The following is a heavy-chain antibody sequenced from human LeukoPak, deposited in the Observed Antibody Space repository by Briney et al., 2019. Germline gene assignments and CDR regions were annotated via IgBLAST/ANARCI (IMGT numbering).Heavy chain of an antibody. Sequence: GASVKVSCKASGYTFTGDYMHWVRQAPGQGLEWMGWINPNSGGTNYAQKFQGRVTMTRDTSISTAYMELSRLRSDDTDVYYCARDLFRGANRFDPWGQGTLVTVSS. CDR1: GYTFTGDY. CDR2: INPNSGGT. D-gene: IGHD3-10*01. CDR3: ARDLFRGANRFDP. V-gene: IGHV1-2*02. J-gene: IGHJ5*02.